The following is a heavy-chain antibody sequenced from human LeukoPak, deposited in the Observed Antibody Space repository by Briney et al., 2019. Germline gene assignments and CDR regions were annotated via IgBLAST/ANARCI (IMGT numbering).Heavy chain of an antibody. J-gene: IGHJ4*02. CDR1: GGSINYYY. CDR3: ARETPGAGHFDY. D-gene: IGHD7-27*01. Sequence: PSETLSLTCTVSGGSINYYYWMWIRQPPGKGLEWIGYIYYSGGTHYNPSLKSRVTMLVDPSKTQFSLNLTAVTAADTAVYYCARETPGAGHFDYWGQGSLVTVSS. CDR2: IYYSGGT. V-gene: IGHV4-59*01.